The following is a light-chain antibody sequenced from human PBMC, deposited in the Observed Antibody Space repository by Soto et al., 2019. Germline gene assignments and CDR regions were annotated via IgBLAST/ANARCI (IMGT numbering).Light chain of an antibody. CDR3: QHYGRSWT. J-gene: IGKJ1*01. CDR2: GAS. V-gene: IGKV3-20*01. CDR1: QSISSSY. Sequence: EIVLTQSPGTLSLSPGERATLSCRASQSISSSYFAYYQQKPGQAPRLLIDGASSRATGIPDRFSGSGSGTDFTLTINRLEPEDFAVYYCQHYGRSWTFGHGTKVDIK.